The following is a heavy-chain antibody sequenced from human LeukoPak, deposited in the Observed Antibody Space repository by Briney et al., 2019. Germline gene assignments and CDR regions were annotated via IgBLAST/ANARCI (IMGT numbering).Heavy chain of an antibody. CDR3: AKADASGSYTIQSLDY. V-gene: IGHV3-23*01. Sequence: QTGGSLRLSCEASGFTFTKYAMSWVRQAPGKGLEWVSSLSYSGVSPYYADSVKGRFTISRDNSKNTLYLHMSSLTAEDMAVYFCAKADASGSYTIQSLDYWGQGTLVTVSS. D-gene: IGHD3-10*01. CDR1: GFTFTKYA. CDR2: LSYSGVSP. J-gene: IGHJ4*02.